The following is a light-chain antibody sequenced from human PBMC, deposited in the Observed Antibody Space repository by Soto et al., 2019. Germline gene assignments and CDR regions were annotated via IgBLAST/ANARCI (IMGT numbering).Light chain of an antibody. Sequence: QSVLTKPPSASGTPGQRVTISCSGSSSNIGSNYVFWYQHLPGTAPKLLIYRNNQRPSGVPDRFSGSKSGTSASLAISGLRSEDETDYYCAAWDDSLSCVVFGGGTKLSVL. CDR2: RNN. J-gene: IGLJ2*01. V-gene: IGLV1-47*01. CDR3: AAWDDSLSCVV. CDR1: SSNIGSNY.